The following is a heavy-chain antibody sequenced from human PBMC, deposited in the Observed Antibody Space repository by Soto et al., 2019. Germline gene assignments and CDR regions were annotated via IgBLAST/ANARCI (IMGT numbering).Heavy chain of an antibody. CDR3: ARPGSAAFEI. D-gene: IGHD6-25*01. J-gene: IGHJ3*02. Sequence: QLQLQESGPGLVKPSETLSLTCTVSGGSISSSSYYWGWIRQPPGKGLEWIGSIYYSGSTYYNPSLTNRVTISVDTSKKQSSLKLSSVTAADTAVYYCARPGSAAFEIWGQGTMVTVSS. CDR2: IYYSGST. CDR1: GGSISSSSYY. V-gene: IGHV4-39*01.